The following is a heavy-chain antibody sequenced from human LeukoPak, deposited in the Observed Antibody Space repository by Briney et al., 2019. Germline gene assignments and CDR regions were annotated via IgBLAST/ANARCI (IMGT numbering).Heavy chain of an antibody. CDR2: SIPIFGTA. V-gene: IGHV1-69*05. J-gene: IGHJ4*02. CDR3: ARGRLRSRYSSSWYPTH. CDR1: GGTFSSYA. D-gene: IGHD6-13*01. Sequence: SVTVSCMASGGTFSSYAISWVRQAPGQGLEWMGGSIPIFGTANYAKKFQGRVKITTDESTSTAYMELSSLRSEDTAVYYCARGRLRSRYSSSWYPTHWGQGTLVTVSS.